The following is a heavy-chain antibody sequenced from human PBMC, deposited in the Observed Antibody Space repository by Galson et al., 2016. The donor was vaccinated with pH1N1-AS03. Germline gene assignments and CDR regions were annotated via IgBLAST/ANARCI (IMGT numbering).Heavy chain of an antibody. CDR3: ALPNSGGNAFEI. D-gene: IGHD3-16*01. CDR1: GVSVTSSGVG. Sequence: PALVKPTQTLTLTCSVSGVSVTSSGVGVGWFRQPPGKALEWLALVYWDETRRYSPSLKNRLTITKDSSKNQVVLTVTRVDPMDIGTYFCALPNSGGNAFEIWGPGTMVTVSS. CDR2: VYWDETR. V-gene: IGHV2-5*02. J-gene: IGHJ3*02.